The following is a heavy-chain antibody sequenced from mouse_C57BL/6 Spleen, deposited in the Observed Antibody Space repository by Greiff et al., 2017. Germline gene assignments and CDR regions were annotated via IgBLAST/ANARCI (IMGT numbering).Heavy chain of an antibody. V-gene: IGHV1-52*01. J-gene: IGHJ4*01. D-gene: IGHD2-1*01. CDR2: IDPSDSET. CDR3: ARYYGNIYAMDY. CDR1: GYTFTSYW. Sequence: QVQLQQPGAELVRPGSSVTLSCKASGYTFTSYWMHWVKQRPIQGLEWIGNIDPSDSETHYNQKFKDKATLTVDKSSSTAYMQLSSLTSEDSAVYYGARYYGNIYAMDYWGQGTSVTVSA.